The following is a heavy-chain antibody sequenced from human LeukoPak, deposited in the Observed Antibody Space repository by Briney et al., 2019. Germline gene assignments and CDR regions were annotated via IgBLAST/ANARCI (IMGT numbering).Heavy chain of an antibody. CDR1: GGSFSGYY. CDR3: ARGSTDISVYYAVLDY. J-gene: IGHJ4*02. V-gene: IGHV4-34*01. CDR2: IKHSGGT. Sequence: PSETLSLTCAVYGGSFSGYYWSGIRQSPRKGRGGRGEIKHSGGTNYNPSLKSRVTISVDTSKTQFSLKLSSVTAADTAVYYCARGSTDISVYYAVLDYWGQGTLVTVSS. D-gene: IGHD3-22*01.